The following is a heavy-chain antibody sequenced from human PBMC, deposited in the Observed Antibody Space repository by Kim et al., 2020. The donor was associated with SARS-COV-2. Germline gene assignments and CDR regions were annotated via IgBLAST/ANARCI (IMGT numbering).Heavy chain of an antibody. CDR1: GYSFTSYW. D-gene: IGHD1-26*01. CDR3: ARQGGSYHYYYYGMDV. Sequence: GESLKISCKGSGYSFTSYWIGWVRQMPGKVLEWMGIIYPGDSDTRYSPSYQGQVTISADKSISTAYLQWSSLKASDTAMYYCARQGGSYHYYYYGMDVWGPGTTVTVSS. V-gene: IGHV5-51*01. J-gene: IGHJ6*02. CDR2: IYPGDSDT.